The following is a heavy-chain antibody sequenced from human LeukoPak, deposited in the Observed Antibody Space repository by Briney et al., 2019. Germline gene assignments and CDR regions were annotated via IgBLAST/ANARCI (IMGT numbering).Heavy chain of an antibody. V-gene: IGHV3-38-3*01. Sequence: GGSLRLSCAASGFSVSRNEMSRVRQAPGKGLEWVSSISGGSTYYADSRKGRFTISRDSSKNTLYLQMNSLRAEDTAVYYCARDHPPGGSSYYGMDVWGQGTTVTVSS. J-gene: IGHJ6*02. CDR3: ARDHPPGGSSYYGMDV. CDR1: GFSVSRNE. D-gene: IGHD2-8*02. CDR2: ISGGST.